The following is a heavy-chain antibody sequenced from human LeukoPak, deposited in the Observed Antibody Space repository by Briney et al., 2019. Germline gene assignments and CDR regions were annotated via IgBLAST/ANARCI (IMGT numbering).Heavy chain of an antibody. CDR2: ISSSASNI. CDR3: AQQLAVEGNHYYYYGLDV. V-gene: IGHV3-48*02. J-gene: IGHJ6*02. Sequence: GGSLRLSCAASGFTFSRYAMNWVRQAPGKGLEGVSYISSSASNIYYADSVKGRFIVSRDNAKNSLYLQMNSLRDEDTAVYYCAQQLAVEGNHYYYYGLDVWGQGTTVTVSS. CDR1: GFTFSRYA. D-gene: IGHD6-13*01.